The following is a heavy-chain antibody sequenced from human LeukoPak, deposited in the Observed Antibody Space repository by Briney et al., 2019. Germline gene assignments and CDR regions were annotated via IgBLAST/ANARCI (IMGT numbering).Heavy chain of an antibody. D-gene: IGHD3-22*01. J-gene: IGHJ4*02. V-gene: IGHV1-69*04. CDR1: GYTFTSYG. CDR3: ARGLYYYDSSGYVDFDY. Sequence: GASVKVSCKASGYTFTSYGISWVRQAPGQGLEWMGRIIPILGIANYAQKFQGRVTITADKSTSTAYMELSSLRSEDTAVYYCARGLYYYDSSGYVDFDYWGQGTLVTVSS. CDR2: IIPILGIA.